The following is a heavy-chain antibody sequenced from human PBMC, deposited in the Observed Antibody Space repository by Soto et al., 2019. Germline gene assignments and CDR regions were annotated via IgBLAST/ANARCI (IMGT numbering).Heavy chain of an antibody. J-gene: IGHJ6*02. V-gene: IGHV4-31*03. CDR3: ARCPLLWFGELPTYYGMDV. CDR1: GGSISSGGYY. CDR2: IYYSGST. Sequence: NPSETLSLTCTVSGGSISSGGYYWSWIRQHPGKGLEWIGYIYYSGSTYYNPSLKSRVTISVDTSKNQFSLKLSSVTAADTAVYYCARCPLLWFGELPTYYGMDVWGQGTTVTVSS. D-gene: IGHD3-10*01.